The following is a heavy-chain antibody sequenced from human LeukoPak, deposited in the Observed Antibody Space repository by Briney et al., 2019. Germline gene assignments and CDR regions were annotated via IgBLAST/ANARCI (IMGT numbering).Heavy chain of an antibody. V-gene: IGHV1-58*02. D-gene: IGHD6-13*01. Sequence: TSVKVSCKASGFTFTSSAMQRVRQARGQRPEGIGWIVVGSGNTNYAQKFQERVTITRDKSTSTAYMELSSLRSEDTAVYYCAVSGIAAAGKGEVGFYYWGPRTLVTVSS. CDR1: GFTFTSSA. CDR2: IVVGSGNT. CDR3: AVSGIAAAGKGEVGFYY. J-gene: IGHJ4*02.